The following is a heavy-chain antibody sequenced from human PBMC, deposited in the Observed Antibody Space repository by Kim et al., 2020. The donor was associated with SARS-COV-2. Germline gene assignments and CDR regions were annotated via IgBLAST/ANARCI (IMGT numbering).Heavy chain of an antibody. J-gene: IGHJ5*02. Sequence: ASVKVSCKASGYTFTSYGISWVRQAPGQGLEWMGWISAYNGNTNYAQKLQGRVTMTTDTSTSTAYMELRSLRSDDTAVYYCARGGRKLKYYYGSGPPDDWFDPWGQGTLVTVSS. V-gene: IGHV1-18*01. CDR2: ISAYNGNT. D-gene: IGHD3-10*01. CDR1: GYTFTSYG. CDR3: ARGGRKLKYYYGSGPPDDWFDP.